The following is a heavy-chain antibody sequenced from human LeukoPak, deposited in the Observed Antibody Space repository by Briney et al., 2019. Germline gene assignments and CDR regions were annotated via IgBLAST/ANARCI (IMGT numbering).Heavy chain of an antibody. Sequence: PGGSLRLSCAASGFTFSSYATHWVRQAPGKGLEYVSAISSNGGSTYYANSVKGRFTISRDNSKNTLYLQMGSLRAEDMAVYYCERGDTAYYYYMDVWGKGTTVTVSS. CDR2: ISSNGGST. CDR3: ERGDTAYYYYMDV. J-gene: IGHJ6*03. CDR1: GFTFSSYA. D-gene: IGHD5-18*01. V-gene: IGHV3-64*01.